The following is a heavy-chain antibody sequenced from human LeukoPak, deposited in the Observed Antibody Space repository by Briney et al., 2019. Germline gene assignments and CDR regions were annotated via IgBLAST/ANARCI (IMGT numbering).Heavy chain of an antibody. Sequence: GASVKVSCKASGGTFSSYAISWVRQAPGQGLEWMGGIIPIFGTANYAQKFQGRVTITTDESTSTAYMELSSLRSEDTAVYYCARCEAPAELWPLDYWGQGTLVTVSS. CDR1: GGTFSSYA. CDR3: ARCEAPAELWPLDY. D-gene: IGHD5-18*01. V-gene: IGHV1-69*05. J-gene: IGHJ4*02. CDR2: IIPIFGTA.